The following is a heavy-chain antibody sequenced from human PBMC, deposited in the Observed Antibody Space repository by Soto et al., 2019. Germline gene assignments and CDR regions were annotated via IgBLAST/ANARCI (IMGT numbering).Heavy chain of an antibody. CDR3: ARAEYYYDSSGYYLDYYGMDV. CDR1: GGTFSSYA. Sequence: QVQLVQSGAEVKKPGSSVKVSCKASGGTFSSYAISWVRQAPGQGLEWMGGIIPIFGTANYAQKFQGRVTITADESTSTAYMELSSLRYEDTAVYYCARAEYYYDSSGYYLDYYGMDVWGQGTTVTVSS. J-gene: IGHJ6*02. V-gene: IGHV1-69*01. CDR2: IIPIFGTA. D-gene: IGHD3-22*01.